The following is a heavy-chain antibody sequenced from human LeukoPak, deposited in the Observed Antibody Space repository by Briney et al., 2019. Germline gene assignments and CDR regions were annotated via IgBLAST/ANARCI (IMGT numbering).Heavy chain of an antibody. CDR1: GFTFSSYW. CDR2: IKGDGSRT. CDR3: ARDGYSFGHDFDY. Sequence: GGSLRLSCAASGFTFSSYWMHWVGHTPGKGLVWVSRIKGDGSRTSYADSVKGRFTISRDNAKNTLYLQMNSLRAEDTAVYYCARDGYSFGHDFDYWGQGTLVTVSS. J-gene: IGHJ4*02. D-gene: IGHD5-18*01. V-gene: IGHV3-74*01.